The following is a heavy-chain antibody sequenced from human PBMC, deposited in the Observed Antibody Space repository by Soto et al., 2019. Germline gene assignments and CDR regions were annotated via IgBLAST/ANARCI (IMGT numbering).Heavy chain of an antibody. J-gene: IGHJ5*02. V-gene: IGHV3-73*01. CDR1: GFTFSGAS. CDR2: IGSKAAGYAT. Sequence: EVPLVESGGGLVQPGGSLKLSCGASGFTFSGASMHWVRQPPGKGLEWVGRIGSKAAGYATAYGASVKGRFTISRDDSNNTTYLQMNSLQTEDTALYFCTRVCSGGTCYFDPWGQGTLVTVSS. CDR3: TRVCSGGTCYFDP. D-gene: IGHD2-15*01.